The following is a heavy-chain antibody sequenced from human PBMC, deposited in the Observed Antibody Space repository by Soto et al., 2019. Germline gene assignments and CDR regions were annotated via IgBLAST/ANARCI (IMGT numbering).Heavy chain of an antibody. CDR2: IIPIFGTA. CDR1: GGTFSSYA. V-gene: IGHV1-69*13. CDR3: AREGPAAGHRSYYYYYYGMDV. D-gene: IGHD6-13*01. Sequence: VKVSCKASGGTFSSYASSWVRQAPGQGLELMGGIIPIFGTANYAQKFQGRVTITADKSTSTAYMELSSLRSEDTAVYYCAREGPAAGHRSYYYYYYGMDVWGQGTTVTVSS. J-gene: IGHJ6*02.